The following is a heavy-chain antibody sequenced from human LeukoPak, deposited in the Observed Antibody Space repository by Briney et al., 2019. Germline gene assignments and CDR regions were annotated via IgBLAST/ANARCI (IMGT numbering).Heavy chain of an antibody. CDR3: ARDGDVSGYSD. J-gene: IGHJ4*02. Sequence: PGGSLRLSCAVSGVSFNNFWMSWVRQSPGKGLEWVANIKHDGSEKYYADSVKGRFSVSRDNAKNSLYLQMNSLRAEDTAVYYYARDGDVSGYSDWGQGTLVTVSS. CDR2: IKHDGSEK. D-gene: IGHD3-22*01. CDR1: GVSFNNFW. V-gene: IGHV3-7*01.